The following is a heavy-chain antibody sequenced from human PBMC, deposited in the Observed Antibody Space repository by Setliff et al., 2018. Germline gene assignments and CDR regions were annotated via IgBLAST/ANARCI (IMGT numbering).Heavy chain of an antibody. Sequence: PSETLSLTCAVSANTLSTSYYWGWVRQPPGKGLEWIGDIYKGGSTYYNPSLRSRVSMSLDTSKRQVSLKLTSVTAADTAVYYCRLWSHNYRNDYWGQGTLVTAPQ. D-gene: IGHD3-16*01. J-gene: IGHJ4*02. CDR2: IYKGGST. CDR3: RLWSHNYRNDY. V-gene: IGHV4-28*01. CDR1: ANTLSTSYY.